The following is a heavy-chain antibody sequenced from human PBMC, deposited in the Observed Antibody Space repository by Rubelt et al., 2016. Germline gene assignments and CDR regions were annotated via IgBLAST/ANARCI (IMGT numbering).Heavy chain of an antibody. D-gene: IGHD3-9*01. J-gene: IGHJ3*02. V-gene: IGHV3-23*01. CDR3: ARESDILTGTIWRNDAFDI. Sequence: YYADSVKGRFTISRDNSKNTLYLQMNSLRAEDTAVYYCARESDILTGTIWRNDAFDIWGQGTMVTVSS.